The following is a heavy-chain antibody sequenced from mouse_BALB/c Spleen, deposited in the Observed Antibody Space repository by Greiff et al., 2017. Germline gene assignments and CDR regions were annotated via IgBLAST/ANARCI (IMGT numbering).Heavy chain of an antibody. V-gene: IGHV1-69*02. CDR3: TKGVDGNYIFAY. J-gene: IGHJ3*01. D-gene: IGHD2-1*01. Sequence: QVQLQQPGAELVRPGASVKLSCKASGYTFTSYWINWVKQRPGQGLEWIGNIYPSDSYTNYNQKFKDKATLTIDKSSSTAYMQLSSPTSEDSAVYYCTKGVDGNYIFAYWGQGTLVTVSA. CDR1: GYTFTSYW. CDR2: IYPSDSYT.